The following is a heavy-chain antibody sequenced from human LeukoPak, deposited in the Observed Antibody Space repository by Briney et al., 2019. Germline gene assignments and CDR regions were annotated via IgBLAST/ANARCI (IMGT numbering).Heavy chain of an antibody. J-gene: IGHJ5*02. CDR1: GFTFSSYA. Sequence: GGSLRLSCAASGFTFSSYAMSWVRQAPGKGLVWVSAISGSGGSTYYADSVKGRFTISRDNSKNTLYLQMNSLRAEDTAVYYCEKHLRDYYDSSGYYYPYNWFDPWGQGTLVTVSS. V-gene: IGHV3-23*01. CDR3: EKHLRDYYDSSGYYYPYNWFDP. CDR2: ISGSGGST. D-gene: IGHD3-22*01.